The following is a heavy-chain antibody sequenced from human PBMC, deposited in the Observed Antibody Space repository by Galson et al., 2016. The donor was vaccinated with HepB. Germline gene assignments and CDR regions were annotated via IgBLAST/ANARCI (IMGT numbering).Heavy chain of an antibody. CDR2: VNFSGKT. Sequence: LTCTVSGSSVSSATYYWGWIRQPPGKGLEYIGSVNFSGKTYYNPSLKSRVTISVDTSKNQFSLRLSSVIAADTSVYYCARHLQWVVLRHFDLWGRGTLVTVSS. D-gene: IGHD6-19*01. V-gene: IGHV4-39*01. CDR3: ARHLQWVVLRHFDL. J-gene: IGHJ2*01. CDR1: GSSVSSATYY.